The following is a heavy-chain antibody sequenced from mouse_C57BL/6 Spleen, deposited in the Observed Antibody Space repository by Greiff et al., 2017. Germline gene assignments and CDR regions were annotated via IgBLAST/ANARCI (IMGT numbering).Heavy chain of an antibody. CDR1: GYTFTSYW. V-gene: IGHV1-64*01. CDR2: IHPNSGST. D-gene: IGHD1-1*02. Sequence: QVQLQQPGAELVKPGASVKLSCKASGYTFTSYWMHWVKQRPGQGLEWIGMIHPNSGSTNYNEKFKSKATLTVDKSSSTAYMQLSSLTSEDSAVYYCARSGYGRYCDYWGQGTTLTVSS. CDR3: ARSGYGRYCDY. J-gene: IGHJ2*01.